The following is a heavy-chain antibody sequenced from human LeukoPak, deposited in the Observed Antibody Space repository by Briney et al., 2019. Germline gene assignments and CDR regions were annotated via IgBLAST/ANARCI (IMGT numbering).Heavy chain of an antibody. J-gene: IGHJ3*02. Sequence: GASVKVSCKASGYTFTGYYMHWVRQAPGQGLELMGWINPNSGGTNYAQKFQGRVTMTRDTSISTAYMELSRLRSDDTAVYYCARDPQYCSGGSCYLSRHDAFDIWGQGTMVTVSS. CDR1: GYTFTGYY. CDR3: ARDPQYCSGGSCYLSRHDAFDI. V-gene: IGHV1-2*02. CDR2: INPNSGGT. D-gene: IGHD2-15*01.